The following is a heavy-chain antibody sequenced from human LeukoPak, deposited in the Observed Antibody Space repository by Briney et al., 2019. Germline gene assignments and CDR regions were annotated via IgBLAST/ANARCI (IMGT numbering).Heavy chain of an antibody. CDR2: IYTSGST. J-gene: IGHJ4*02. Sequence: SETLSLTCTVSGGSISSYYWNWIRQPAGKGLDWIGRIYTSGSTNYNPSLKSRVTMSVDTSKNQFSLKLTSVTAADTAVYYCARGVNSGYFDYCGQGTLVTVSS. CDR1: GGSISSYY. V-gene: IGHV4-4*07. CDR3: ARGVNSGYFDY. D-gene: IGHD1-26*01.